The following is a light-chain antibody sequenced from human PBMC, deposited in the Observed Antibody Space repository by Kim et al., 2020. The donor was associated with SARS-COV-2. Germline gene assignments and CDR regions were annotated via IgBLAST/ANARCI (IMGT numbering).Light chain of an antibody. Sequence: ATINCQSSQSVLYSSNKLNYLSWYQQKPGQPPQLLIYESSTRESGVPDRFSGSGSGTDFTLTISNVQAEDVAVYYCQQHYNAPVAFGQGTKVDIK. CDR1: QSVLYSSNKLNY. CDR3: QQHYNAPVA. V-gene: IGKV4-1*01. J-gene: IGKJ1*01. CDR2: ESS.